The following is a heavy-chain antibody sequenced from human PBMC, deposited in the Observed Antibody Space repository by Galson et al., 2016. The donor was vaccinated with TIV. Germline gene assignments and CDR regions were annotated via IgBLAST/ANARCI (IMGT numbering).Heavy chain of an antibody. CDR2: ISGSGDNT. CDR3: ATWVSCTSTNCYYFDY. CDR1: GFAFSSYA. J-gene: IGHJ4*02. V-gene: IGHV3-23*01. Sequence: SLRLSCAASGFAFSSYAMNWVRQAPGKGLEWVSAISGSGDNTFYAGSVKGRFTISRDTSKNTLYLQMNSLRPEDTAVYYCATWVSCTSTNCYYFDYWGQGTLVTVAS. D-gene: IGHD2-2*01.